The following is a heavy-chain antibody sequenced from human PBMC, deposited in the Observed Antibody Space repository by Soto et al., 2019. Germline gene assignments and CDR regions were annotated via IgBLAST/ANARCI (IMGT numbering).Heavy chain of an antibody. CDR1: GGSISSGGYS. CDR3: ARHRGRRYFDWLLEGTEIDY. CDR2: IYHSGST. D-gene: IGHD3-9*01. J-gene: IGHJ4*02. Sequence: SETLSLTCAVSGGSISSGGYSWSWIRQPPGKGLEWIGYIYHSGSTYYNPSLKSRVTISVDRSKNQFSLNLSSVTAADTAVYYCARHRGRRYFDWLLEGTEIDYWGQGTLVTVSS. V-gene: IGHV4-30-2*01.